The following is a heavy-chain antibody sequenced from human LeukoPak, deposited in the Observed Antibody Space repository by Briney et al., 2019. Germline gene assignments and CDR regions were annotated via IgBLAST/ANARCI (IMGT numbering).Heavy chain of an antibody. V-gene: IGHV5-51*01. CDR2: IYPGDSDT. J-gene: IGHJ3*02. Sequence: GESLKISCKGSGYSFTSYWIGWVRQMPGKGLEWMGIIYPGDSDTRYSPSFQGQVTISADKSISTAYLQWSSLKASDTAMYYCASPGPVIAAAGTVAFDIWGQGTMVTVSS. D-gene: IGHD6-13*01. CDR1: GYSFTSYW. CDR3: ASPGPVIAAAGTVAFDI.